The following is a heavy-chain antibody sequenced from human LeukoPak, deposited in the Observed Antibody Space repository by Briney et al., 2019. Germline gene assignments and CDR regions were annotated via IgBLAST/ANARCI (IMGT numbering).Heavy chain of an antibody. Sequence: PSETLSLTCAVYGGSLSGYYWSWIRRPPGRGLEWIGEINHSGSTNYNPSLKSRVTISVDTSKSQFSHKLTSVTAADTAVNYCARNRYRPGFIDRWSGGTLVTV. CDR2: INHSGST. J-gene: IGHJ2*01. CDR1: GGSLSGYY. V-gene: IGHV4-34*01. D-gene: IGHD5-18*01. CDR3: ARNRYRPGFIDR.